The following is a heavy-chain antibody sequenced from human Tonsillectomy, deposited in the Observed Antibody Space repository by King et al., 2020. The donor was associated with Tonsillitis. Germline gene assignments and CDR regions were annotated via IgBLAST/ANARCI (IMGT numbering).Heavy chain of an antibody. D-gene: IGHD5-18*01. Sequence: VQLLESGGGLVQPGGSLRLSCAASGFTFSSYAMSWVRQAPGKGLEWVSGISGNGGSTYNADSVKGRFTISRDNSKNTLYLQMNSLRAEDTAVYYCAKGDGYSYGYRDYWGQGTLVTVSS. CDR1: GFTFSSYA. CDR2: ISGNGGST. J-gene: IGHJ4*02. V-gene: IGHV3-23*01. CDR3: AKGDGYSYGYRDY.